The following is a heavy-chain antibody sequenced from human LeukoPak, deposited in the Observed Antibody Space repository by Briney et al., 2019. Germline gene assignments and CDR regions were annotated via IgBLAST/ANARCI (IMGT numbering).Heavy chain of an antibody. Sequence: KSSETLSLTCAVYGGSFSGYYWSWNRQPPGKGLEWIGEINHSGSTNYNPSLKSRVTISVDTSKNQFSLKLSSVTAADTAVYYCARGLRRAARVFDYWGQGTLVTVSS. CDR3: ARGLRRAARVFDY. V-gene: IGHV4-34*01. CDR2: INHSGST. J-gene: IGHJ4*02. CDR1: GGSFSGYY. D-gene: IGHD6-6*01.